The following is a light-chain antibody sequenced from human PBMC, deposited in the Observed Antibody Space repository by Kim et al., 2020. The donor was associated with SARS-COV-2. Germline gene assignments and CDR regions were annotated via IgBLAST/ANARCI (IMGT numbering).Light chain of an antibody. Sequence: RTTLNCKSRQTVFYNSNNKNYLAWYQQKPEQAPKLLIYWASIRESGVSDRFSGSGSETDFTLTISSLQAEDVAVYYCQQYYSTPPSFGQGTKLEI. V-gene: IGKV4-1*01. J-gene: IGKJ2*03. CDR1: QTVFYNSNNKNY. CDR2: WAS. CDR3: QQYYSTPPS.